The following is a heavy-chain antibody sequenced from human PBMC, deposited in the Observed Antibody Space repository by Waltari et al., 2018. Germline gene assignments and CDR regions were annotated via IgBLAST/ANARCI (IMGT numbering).Heavy chain of an antibody. V-gene: IGHV4-34*02. J-gene: IGHJ5*02. CDR1: GGSFSGQY. CDR2: VKYSGTT. D-gene: IGHD3-3*01. Sequence: QMQLQQWGAGLLKPSETLSLTCAVYGGSFSGQYWSWIRQSPGKGLEWIGEVKYSGTTNHDPAGKDRVTTSKDTARNRISLTWRPVTAADTAGYYCARRQINTIFGVITVGGNWFDPWSQGTLVTVSS. CDR3: ARRQINTIFGVITVGGNWFDP.